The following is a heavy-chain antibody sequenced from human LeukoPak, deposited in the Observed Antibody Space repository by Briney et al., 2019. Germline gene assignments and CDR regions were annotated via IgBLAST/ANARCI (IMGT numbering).Heavy chain of an antibody. Sequence: GGSLRLSCAASGFTFSSYSMNWVRQAPGKGLEWVSVIYSGGSTYYADSVKGRFTISRDNSKNTLYLQMNSLRAEDTAVYYCARGGMPQGFDPWGQGTLVTVSS. CDR3: ARGGMPQGFDP. V-gene: IGHV3-53*01. D-gene: IGHD2-2*01. J-gene: IGHJ5*02. CDR2: IYSGGST. CDR1: GFTFSSYS.